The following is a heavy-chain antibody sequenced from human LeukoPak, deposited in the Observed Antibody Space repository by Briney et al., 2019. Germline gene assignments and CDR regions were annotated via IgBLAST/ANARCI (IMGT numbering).Heavy chain of an antibody. D-gene: IGHD6-19*01. Sequence: GESLKISCKGSGYSFTRSWIGWVRQMPGKGLEWMGIIHPGDSDTRYSPSFQGQVTISADKSISTAYLQWSSLKASDTAMYYCARKWLFKGHDAFGIWGQGTMVTVSS. V-gene: IGHV5-51*01. J-gene: IGHJ3*02. CDR2: IHPGDSDT. CDR1: GYSFTRSW. CDR3: ARKWLFKGHDAFGI.